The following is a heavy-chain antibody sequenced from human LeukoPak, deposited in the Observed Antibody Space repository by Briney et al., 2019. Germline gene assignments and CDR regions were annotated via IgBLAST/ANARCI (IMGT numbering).Heavy chain of an antibody. CDR3: ARGCSGGSCYESKFDP. J-gene: IGHJ5*02. V-gene: IGHV3-11*06. D-gene: IGHD2-15*01. Sequence: GRFTISRDNAKNSLHLQMNSLRAEDTAVYYCARGCSGGSCYESKFDPWGQGTLVTVSS.